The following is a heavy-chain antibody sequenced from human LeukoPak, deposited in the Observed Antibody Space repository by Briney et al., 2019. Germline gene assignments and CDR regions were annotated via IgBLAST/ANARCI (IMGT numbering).Heavy chain of an antibody. Sequence: GASVKVSCKASGYTFTSYGISWVRQAPGQGLEWLGWISAYNGNTNYAQKFQGRVTMTRDTSISTAYMELSRLRSDDTAVYYCARAMYYYDSSGSKSAIQHWGQGTLVTVSS. CDR3: ARAMYYYDSSGSKSAIQH. CDR1: GYTFTSYG. J-gene: IGHJ1*01. CDR2: ISAYNGNT. D-gene: IGHD3-22*01. V-gene: IGHV1-18*01.